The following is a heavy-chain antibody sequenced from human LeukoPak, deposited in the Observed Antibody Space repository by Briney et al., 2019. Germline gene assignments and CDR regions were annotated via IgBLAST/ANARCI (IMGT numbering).Heavy chain of an antibody. CDR2: INHSGTT. Sequence: SETLSLTCAVYGGSFSDYYWNWIRQPPGKGLEWIGEINHSGTTNYNPSLKSRVTISVATSKNQFSLRLSAVTAADTAVYHCARGLRLPSRSAPAVPHVWAKGTTVTVSA. J-gene: IGHJ6*04. CDR1: GGSFSDYY. CDR3: ARGLRLPSRSAPAVPHV. D-gene: IGHD2-2*01. V-gene: IGHV4-34*01.